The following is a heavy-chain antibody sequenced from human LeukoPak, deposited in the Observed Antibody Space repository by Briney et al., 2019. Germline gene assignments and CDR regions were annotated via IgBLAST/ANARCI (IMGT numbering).Heavy chain of an antibody. V-gene: IGHV4-4*07. CDR2: MYSNGST. CDR3: ARVGSRVSYYDSSGYATYFDY. CDR1: GGSISTYY. Sequence: SETLSLTCTVSGGSISTYYWSWIRQPAGKGLEWIGRMYSNGSTNYNPSLKSRVTMSVDTSKNQFSLKLSSVTAADTAVYYCARVGSRVSYYDSSGYATYFDYWGQGTLVTVSS. J-gene: IGHJ4*02. D-gene: IGHD3-22*01.